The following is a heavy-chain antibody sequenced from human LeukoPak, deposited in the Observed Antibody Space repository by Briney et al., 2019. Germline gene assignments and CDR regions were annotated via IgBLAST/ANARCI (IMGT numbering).Heavy chain of an antibody. J-gene: IGHJ6*02. CDR1: GYNFPSNW. CDR2: IYLGDSDI. CDR3: TSPSSTAYYYGMDV. D-gene: IGHD2-2*01. Sequence: GESLKISRKASGYNFPSNWIGWVRQMPGKGLEWMGIIYLGDSDIKYSASFQGQVHISADKSISTTYLQWSSLKASDTAMYYCTSPSSTAYYYGMDVWGQGTTVTVSS. V-gene: IGHV5-51*01.